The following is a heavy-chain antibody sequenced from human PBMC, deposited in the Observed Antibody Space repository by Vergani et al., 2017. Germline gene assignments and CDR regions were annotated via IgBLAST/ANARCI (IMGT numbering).Heavy chain of an antibody. CDR1: GFSFSGYW. Sequence: EVQLVESGGGLIHPGGSLRLSCEGSGFSFSGYWMHWVRQSPEKGLVWVSRIKSDGSITNYADSVKGRFTISRDNAKNTLYLQMNSLRAEDTALYYCGRVPNIVITRFYFDLWGQGTLVTISS. CDR2: IKSDGSIT. J-gene: IGHJ4*02. CDR3: GRVPNIVITRFYFDL. D-gene: IGHD2/OR15-2a*01. V-gene: IGHV3-74*01.